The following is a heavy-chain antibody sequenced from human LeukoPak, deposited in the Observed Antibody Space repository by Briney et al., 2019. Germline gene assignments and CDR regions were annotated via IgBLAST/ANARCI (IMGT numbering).Heavy chain of an antibody. J-gene: IGHJ3*02. Sequence: SETLSLTCTVSGGSMGSYYWVWIRQPPGKGLEWIGYIYYSGSTDYNPSLKSRVTISVDTSKNQFSLKMSSVTAADTAVYYCARAPNGFGAFDIWGPGTMVTVSS. CDR3: ARAPNGFGAFDI. CDR1: GGSMGSYY. CDR2: IYYSGST. D-gene: IGHD2-8*01. V-gene: IGHV4-59*01.